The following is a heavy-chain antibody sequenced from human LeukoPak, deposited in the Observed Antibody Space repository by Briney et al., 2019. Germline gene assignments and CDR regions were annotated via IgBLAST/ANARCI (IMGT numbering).Heavy chain of an antibody. V-gene: IGHV3-33*06. CDR1: GFSFNTYA. CDR2: IWYDGSEK. CDR3: AKGLDNWNPLPPDY. Sequence: QAGGSLRLSCAASGFSFNTYAMEWVRQAPGKGLEGVAVIWYDGSEKHYADSVKGRFTISRDNSKNTLYLQMNSLRDGDTAVYYCAKGLDNWNPLPPDYWGQGTLVTVSS. J-gene: IGHJ4*02. D-gene: IGHD1-1*01.